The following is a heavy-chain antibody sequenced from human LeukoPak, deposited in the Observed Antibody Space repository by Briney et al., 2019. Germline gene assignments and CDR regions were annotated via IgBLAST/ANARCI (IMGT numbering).Heavy chain of an antibody. CDR1: GYTFTSYG. J-gene: IGHJ4*02. Sequence: ASVKVSCKASGYTFTSYGISWVRQAPGQGLEWMGWISAYNGNTNYAQKLQGRVTMTTDTSTSTAYMELSRLRSDDTAVYYCARDSSYYDFWSGYPDYWGQGTLVTVSS. V-gene: IGHV1-18*01. D-gene: IGHD3-3*01. CDR3: ARDSSYYDFWSGYPDY. CDR2: ISAYNGNT.